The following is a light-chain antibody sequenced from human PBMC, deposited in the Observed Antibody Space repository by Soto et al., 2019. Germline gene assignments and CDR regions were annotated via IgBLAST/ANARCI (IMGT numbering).Light chain of an antibody. J-gene: IGKJ1*01. V-gene: IGKV3-20*01. CDR2: DAS. CDR3: QQYGSSPQT. Sequence: EIVLTQSPGTLSLSPGERVTLSCMASQSVSSSYLAWYQQKPGQAPRLLIYDASSRATGIPDRFSGSGSGTDFTLTISRLEPEDFAVYYCQQYGSSPQTFGQGTKVEIK. CDR1: QSVSSSY.